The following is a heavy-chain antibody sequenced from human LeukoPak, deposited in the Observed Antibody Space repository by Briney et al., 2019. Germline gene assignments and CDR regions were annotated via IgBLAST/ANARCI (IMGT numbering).Heavy chain of an antibody. J-gene: IGHJ6*03. CDR2: IIPIFGTA. Sequence: ASVKVSCKASGGTFSSYAISWVRQAPGQGLEWMGGIIPIFGTANYAQKFQGRVTITTDESTSTAYMELSSLRSEDTAVYYCAREYSRDYYYYMDVWGKGTTVTVSS. V-gene: IGHV1-69*05. CDR3: AREYSRDYYYYMDV. D-gene: IGHD5-18*01. CDR1: GGTFSSYA.